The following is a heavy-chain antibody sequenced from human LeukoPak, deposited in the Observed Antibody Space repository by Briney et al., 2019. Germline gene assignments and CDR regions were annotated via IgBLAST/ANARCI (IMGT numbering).Heavy chain of an antibody. Sequence: GGSLRLSCAASGLTFSNYSMNWVRQAPGKGLEWVSSISSSSSYIYYADSVKGRFTISRDNAKNSLYLQMNSLRAEDTAVYYCATYYYGSGTAFESWGQGTLVTVSS. CDR1: GLTFSNYS. J-gene: IGHJ4*02. V-gene: IGHV3-21*01. CDR3: ATYYYGSGTAFES. D-gene: IGHD3-10*01. CDR2: ISSSSSYI.